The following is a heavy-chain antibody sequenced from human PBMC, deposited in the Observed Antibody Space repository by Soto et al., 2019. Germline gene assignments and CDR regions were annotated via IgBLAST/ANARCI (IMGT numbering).Heavy chain of an antibody. CDR2: IYYSGST. D-gene: IGHD2-8*01. J-gene: IGHJ6*02. CDR1: EGTISSYD. CDR3: ARDIMGTNYYYYGMDV. V-gene: IGHV4-59*01. Sequence: SETLCLTCTVAEGTISSYDWSWIRQPPGKGLEWIGYIYYSGSTNYNPSLKSRVTISVDTSKNQFSLKLSSVTAADTAVYYCARDIMGTNYYYYGMDVWGQGTAVTVS.